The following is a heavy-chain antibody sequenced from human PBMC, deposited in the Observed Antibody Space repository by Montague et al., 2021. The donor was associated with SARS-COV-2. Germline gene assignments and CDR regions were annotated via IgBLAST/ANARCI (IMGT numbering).Heavy chain of an antibody. CDR2: IYWDDDK. CDR3: VHRRGIYDFCSGYYASSKYDAFNWFDP. D-gene: IGHD3-3*01. CDR1: GFSLSTTGVG. Sequence: PALVKPTQTLTLTCTFSGFSLSTTGVGVGWIRQPPGKALEWLALIYWDDDKRYSPSLKTRLAISKDTSKNQVVLTMTSMDPVDTGTYYCVHRRGIYDFCSGYYASSKYDAFNWFDPWGQGTLVTVSS. V-gene: IGHV2-5*02. J-gene: IGHJ5*02.